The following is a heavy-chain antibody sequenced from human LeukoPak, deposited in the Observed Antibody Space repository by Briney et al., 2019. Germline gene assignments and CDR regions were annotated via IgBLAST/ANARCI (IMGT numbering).Heavy chain of an antibody. Sequence: GGSLRLSCAASGFTFSSYEMNWVRQAPGKGLEWVSYISSSGSTIYYADSVKGRFTISRDNAKYSLYLQMNSLRAEDTAIYYCATGGGNYVSRWGQGTLVTVSS. D-gene: IGHD3-10*01. CDR1: GFTFSSYE. CDR3: ATGGGNYVSR. CDR2: ISSSGSTI. V-gene: IGHV3-48*03. J-gene: IGHJ4*02.